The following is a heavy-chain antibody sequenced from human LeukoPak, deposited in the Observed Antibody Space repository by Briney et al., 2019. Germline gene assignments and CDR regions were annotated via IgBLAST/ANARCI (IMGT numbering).Heavy chain of an antibody. Sequence: PGGSLRLSCAASGFTVSTYYMTWVRQAPGKGLEWVSLIFSGGNTYYADSVKGRFTISRDTSKNPLHLQMNSLRGDDTGVYYCARTRGYGELAWFHPWGQGTLVTVPS. D-gene: IGHD3-10*01. V-gene: IGHV3-53*01. CDR1: GFTVSTYY. J-gene: IGHJ5*02. CDR2: IFSGGNT. CDR3: ARTRGYGELAWFHP.